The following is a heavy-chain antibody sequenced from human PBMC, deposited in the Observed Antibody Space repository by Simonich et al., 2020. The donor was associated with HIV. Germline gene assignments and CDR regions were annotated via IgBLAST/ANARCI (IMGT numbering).Heavy chain of an antibody. J-gene: IGHJ3*02. CDR1: GYTFTDYY. CDR3: ATHGPGSSSSALDI. V-gene: IGHV1-2*06. Sequence: QVQLVQSGAEVKKPGASVKVSCKASGYTFTDYYIHWVRQAPGQGLEWMERISPNNGGTDYPQKFQGRVTMTRDTSISTAYLGLSRLRFDDTAVYYCATHGPGSSSSALDIWGQGTTVTVSS. CDR2: ISPNNGGT. D-gene: IGHD6-6*01.